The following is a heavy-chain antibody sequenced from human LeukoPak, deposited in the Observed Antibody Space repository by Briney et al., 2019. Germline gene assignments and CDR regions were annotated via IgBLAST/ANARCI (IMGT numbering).Heavy chain of an antibody. Sequence: ASVKVSCRASGYTFTSYGISWVRQAPGQGLEWMGWISAYNGNTNYAQKLQGRVTMTTDTSTSTAYMELRSPRSDDTAVYYCARDRALGELLGYWGQGTLVTVSS. V-gene: IGHV1-18*01. J-gene: IGHJ4*02. CDR3: ARDRALGELLGY. CDR2: ISAYNGNT. CDR1: GYTFTSYG. D-gene: IGHD1-26*01.